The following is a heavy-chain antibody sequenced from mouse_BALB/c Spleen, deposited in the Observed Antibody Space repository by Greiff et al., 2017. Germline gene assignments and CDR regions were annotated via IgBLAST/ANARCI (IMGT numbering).Heavy chain of an antibody. V-gene: IGHV3-8*02. CDR1: GDSITSGY. CDR3: ARNYGSNWYFDV. CDR2: ISYSGST. J-gene: IGHJ1*01. D-gene: IGHD1-1*01. Sequence: EVKLMESGPSLVKPSQTLSLTCSVTGDSITSGYWNWIRKFPGNKLEYMGYISYSGSTYYNPSLKSRISITRDTSKNQYYLQLNSVTTEDTATYYCARNYGSNWYFDVWGAGTTVTVSS.